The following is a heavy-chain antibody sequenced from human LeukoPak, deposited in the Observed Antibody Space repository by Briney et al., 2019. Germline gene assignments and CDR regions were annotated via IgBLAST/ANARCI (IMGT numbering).Heavy chain of an antibody. CDR1: GFTFSSYA. V-gene: IGHV3-23*01. Sequence: GGSLRLSCAASGFTFSSYAMSWVRQAPGKGLEWVSAISGSGGSTYYADSVKGRFTISRDNSKNTLYLQMNSLRAEDTAVYYCVPGDYGDYFDYWGQGTLVTVSS. D-gene: IGHD4-17*01. CDR3: VPGDYGDYFDY. J-gene: IGHJ4*02. CDR2: ISGSGGST.